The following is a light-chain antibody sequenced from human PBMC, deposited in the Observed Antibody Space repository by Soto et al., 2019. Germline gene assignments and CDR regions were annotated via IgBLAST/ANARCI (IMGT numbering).Light chain of an antibody. V-gene: IGLV1-40*01. CDR3: QSYDSSLSGWV. J-gene: IGLJ3*02. CDR2: GNN. Sequence: QSVLTQPPSVSGAPGQRVTISCTGSSSNIGAGYDVHWYQQLPGTAPKLLIYGNNNRPSGVPDRFSGSKSGTSASLAITGLQAEDEADYYCQSYDSSLSGWVFGRGTKLTVL. CDR1: SSNIGAGYD.